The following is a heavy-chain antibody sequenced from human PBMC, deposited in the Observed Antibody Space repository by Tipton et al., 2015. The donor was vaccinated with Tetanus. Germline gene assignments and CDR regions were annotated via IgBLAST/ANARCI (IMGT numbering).Heavy chain of an antibody. J-gene: IGHJ4*02. CDR2: IKQDGTDY. CDR3: GRALGSGTTVASGH. CDR1: GFTFSNYA. Sequence: SLRLSCVASGFTFSNYAMAWVRQAPGKGLEWVANIKQDGTDYRYVDSVKGRFTISRDNGKNSVYLQMKSLRDEDTAVYYCGRALGSGTTVASGHWGQGSLVTVSS. D-gene: IGHD1-7*01. V-gene: IGHV3-7*01.